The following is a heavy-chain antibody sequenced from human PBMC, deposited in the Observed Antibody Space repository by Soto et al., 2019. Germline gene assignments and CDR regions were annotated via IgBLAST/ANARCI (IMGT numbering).Heavy chain of an antibody. CDR1: GGSFSGYY. J-gene: IGHJ4*02. Sequence: PETLSLTCAVYGGSFSGYYWSWIRQPPGKGLEWIGEINHSGSTNYTPSLKSRVTISVDTSKNQFSLKLSSVTAADTAEYYCARVWSYFNFDYWGQGTLVTVSS. D-gene: IGHD1-26*01. CDR2: INHSGST. CDR3: ARVWSYFNFDY. V-gene: IGHV4-34*01.